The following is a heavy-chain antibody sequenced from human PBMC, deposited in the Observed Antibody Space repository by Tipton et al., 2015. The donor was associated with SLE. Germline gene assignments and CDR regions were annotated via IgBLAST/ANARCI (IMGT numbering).Heavy chain of an antibody. V-gene: IGHV3-7*01. CDR2: IKQDGSEK. CDR3: ARPYYDFWSGYYPLDY. J-gene: IGHJ4*02. CDR1: GVTFSSYW. D-gene: IGHD3-3*01. Sequence: SLRLSCAASGVTFSSYWISWVRQAPGKGLGWVANIKQDGSEKYYVDSVKGRFTISRDNAKNSLYLQMNSLRAEDTAVYYCARPYYDFWSGYYPLDYWGQGTLVTVSS.